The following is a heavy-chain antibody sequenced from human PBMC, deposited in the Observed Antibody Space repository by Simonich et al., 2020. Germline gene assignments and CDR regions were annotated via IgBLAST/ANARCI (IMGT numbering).Heavy chain of an antibody. Sequence: QVQLVQSGAEVKKPGASVKVSCKASGYPFSSYGISWVRQAPGQGLEWMGWIRAYNGNTNYAQKLQGRVTMTTDTSTSTAYMEMRSLRSDDTAVYYCARSTTGTTAFDIWGQGTMVTVSS. V-gene: IGHV1-18*01. CDR2: IRAYNGNT. CDR3: ARSTTGTTAFDI. D-gene: IGHD1-1*01. J-gene: IGHJ3*02. CDR1: GYPFSSYG.